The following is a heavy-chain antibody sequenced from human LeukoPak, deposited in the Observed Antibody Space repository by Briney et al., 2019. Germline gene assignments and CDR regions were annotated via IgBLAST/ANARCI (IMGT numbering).Heavy chain of an antibody. CDR1: GLTFSSYA. CDR3: AKRGNTRGSGGYYFDY. D-gene: IGHD2-15*01. V-gene: IGHV3-23*01. CDR2: IRGRGGRT. Sequence: GRCLRLSCAASGLTFSSYAMSWVSQAPGKGLEWVSAIRGRGGRTYYAESVKGRVTISRDNSKNTLYLQMNSLRAEDTAVYYCAKRGNTRGSGGYYFDYWGQGTLVTVSS. J-gene: IGHJ4*02.